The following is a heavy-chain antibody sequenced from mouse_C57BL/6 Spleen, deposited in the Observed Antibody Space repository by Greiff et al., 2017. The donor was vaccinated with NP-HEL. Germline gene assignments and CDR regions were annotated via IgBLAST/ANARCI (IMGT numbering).Heavy chain of an antibody. D-gene: IGHD3-2*02. V-gene: IGHV5-4*01. CDR3: ARDSSGGYYFDY. Sequence: EVKLVESGGGLVKPGGSLKLSCAASGFTFSSYAMSWFRQTPEKRLEWVATISDGGCYTYYPDNVKGRFTISRDNAKNNLYLQMSHLKSEDTAMYYWARDSSGGYYFDYWGQGTTLTVSS. CDR1: GFTFSSYA. CDR2: ISDGGCYT. J-gene: IGHJ2*01.